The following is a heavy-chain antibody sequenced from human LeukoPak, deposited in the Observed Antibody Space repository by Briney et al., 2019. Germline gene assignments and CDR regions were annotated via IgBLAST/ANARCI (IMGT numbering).Heavy chain of an antibody. D-gene: IGHD6-13*01. Sequence: ASVKVSCKASGYTFTAYYMHWVRQAPGQGLEWMGWINPNSGDTNYSQKFQGRVTMTSDTSISTAYMELNRLTFDDTAVYYCARDRPHTDAWYEGRDYWGQGTLVAVSS. V-gene: IGHV1-2*02. CDR1: GYTFTAYY. CDR2: INPNSGDT. J-gene: IGHJ4*02. CDR3: ARDRPHTDAWYEGRDY.